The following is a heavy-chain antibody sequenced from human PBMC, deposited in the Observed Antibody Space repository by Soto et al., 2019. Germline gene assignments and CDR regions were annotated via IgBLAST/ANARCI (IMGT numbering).Heavy chain of an antibody. J-gene: IGHJ6*02. V-gene: IGHV3-30*03. CDR3: ARPLGLIPAVTVGYGMDV. CDR1: GFTFGNYG. CDR2: ILYDGSDK. D-gene: IGHD2-2*01. Sequence: PGGSLRLSCAASGFTFGNYGMHWVRQPPGKGLEWMSSILYDGSDKYYADSVKGRFTISRDNSKNTVDLQMNSLRAEDTAVYYCARPLGLIPAVTVGYGMDVWGQGTTVTVSS.